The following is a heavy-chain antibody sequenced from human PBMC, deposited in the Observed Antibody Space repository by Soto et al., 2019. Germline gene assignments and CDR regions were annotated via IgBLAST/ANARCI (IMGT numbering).Heavy chain of an antibody. D-gene: IGHD1-26*01. CDR1: GYTFTSYG. CDR2: ISAYNGNT. Sequence: ASVKVSCKASGYTFTSYGISWVRQAPGQGLEWMGWISAYNGNTKSAQKLQGRVTMTTDTSTSTAYMELRSLRSDDTAVYYCARDPVGGNWFDPWGQGTLVTVSS. CDR3: ARDPVGGNWFDP. J-gene: IGHJ5*02. V-gene: IGHV1-18*01.